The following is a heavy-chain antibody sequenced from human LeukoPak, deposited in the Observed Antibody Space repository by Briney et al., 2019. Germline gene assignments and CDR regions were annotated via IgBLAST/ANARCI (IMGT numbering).Heavy chain of an antibody. Sequence: PGGSLRLSCAASGFTFSDYYMSWIRQAPGKGLEWVSYISSSGSTIYYADSVKGRFTISRDNAKNSLYVQMNSLRAEDTAVYYCARGGQMIFGVVIPGYMDVRGKGTTVTVSS. J-gene: IGHJ6*03. V-gene: IGHV3-11*04. CDR1: GFTFSDYY. D-gene: IGHD3-3*01. CDR2: ISSSGSTI. CDR3: ARGGQMIFGVVIPGYMDV.